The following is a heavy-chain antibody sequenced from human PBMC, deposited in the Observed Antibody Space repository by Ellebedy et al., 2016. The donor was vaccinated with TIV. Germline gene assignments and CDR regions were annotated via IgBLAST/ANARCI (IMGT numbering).Heavy chain of an antibody. D-gene: IGHD1-26*01. V-gene: IGHV3-30*03. CDR2: ISHDGRNY. CDR1: GFTFSSYW. Sequence: GGSLRLSCAASGFTFSSYWMSWVRQAPGKGLECVAGISHDGRNYKHTDSVKGRFTISRDDSKNTLYLQMNSLRAEDTAVYYCARSRSAYYIAGSGFDYWGQGTLVTVSS. CDR3: ARSRSAYYIAGSGFDY. J-gene: IGHJ4*02.